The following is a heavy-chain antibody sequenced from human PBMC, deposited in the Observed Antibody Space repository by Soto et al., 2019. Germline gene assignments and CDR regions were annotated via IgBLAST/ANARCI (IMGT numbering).Heavy chain of an antibody. CDR2: IYHSGST. Sequence: PSETLSLTCAVSGGSISSGGYSWSWIRQPPGKGLEWIGYIYHSGSTYYNPSLKSRVTISVDRSKNQFSLKLSSVTAADTAVYFCARESIELTATDFWGQGTPVTVSS. CDR3: ARESIELTATDF. V-gene: IGHV4-30-2*01. D-gene: IGHD2-21*02. J-gene: IGHJ4*02. CDR1: GGSISSGGYS.